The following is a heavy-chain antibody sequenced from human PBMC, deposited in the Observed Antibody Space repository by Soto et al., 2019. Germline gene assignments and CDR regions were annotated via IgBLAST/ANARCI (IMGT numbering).Heavy chain of an antibody. Sequence: GGSLRLSCAASGFTFTRYSMNWVRQAQGKGLEWVSSISSTTNYIYYGESRKGRFTSSRDNAKNSLYLEMNSLRAEDTAVYYCARESGDLTSNFDYWGQGTLVTVSS. CDR2: ISSTTNYI. V-gene: IGHV3-21*06. CDR1: GFTFTRYS. D-gene: IGHD3-10*01. J-gene: IGHJ4*02. CDR3: ARESGDLTSNFDY.